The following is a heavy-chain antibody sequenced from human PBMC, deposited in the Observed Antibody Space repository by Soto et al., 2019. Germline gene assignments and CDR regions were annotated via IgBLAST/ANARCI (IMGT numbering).Heavy chain of an antibody. CDR2: IYHSGST. Sequence: SETLSLTCAVSGGSTSSGGYSWSWIRQPPGKGLEWIGYIYHSGSTYYNPSLKSRVTISVDRSKNQFSLKLSSVTAADTAVYYCARENNVLPGGYFDYWGQGTLVTVPQ. CDR3: ARENNVLPGGYFDY. V-gene: IGHV4-30-2*01. J-gene: IGHJ4*02. CDR1: GGSTSSGGYS. D-gene: IGHD3-10*01.